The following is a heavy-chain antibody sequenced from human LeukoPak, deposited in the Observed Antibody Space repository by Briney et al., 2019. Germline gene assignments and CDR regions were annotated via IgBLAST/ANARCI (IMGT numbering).Heavy chain of an antibody. CDR2: IYYSGST. Sequence: SQTLSLTCTVSGGSISSGGFYWSWIRQHPGKGLEWIGYIYYSGSTYYNPSLKSRVTISVDTSKNQFSLKLSSVTAADTAVYYCAREERTLHYYYGMDVWGQGTTVTVSS. V-gene: IGHV4-31*03. J-gene: IGHJ6*02. CDR1: GGSISSGGFY. CDR3: AREERTLHYYYGMDV. D-gene: IGHD1-1*01.